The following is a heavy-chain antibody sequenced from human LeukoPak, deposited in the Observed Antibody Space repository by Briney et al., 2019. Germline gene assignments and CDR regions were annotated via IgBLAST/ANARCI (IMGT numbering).Heavy chain of an antibody. V-gene: IGHV3-74*01. CDR3: AREGYCSGGSCYGTDFGMDV. Sequence: GGSLRLSCAASGLTFSNYWMHWVRQAPGEGLVWVSHIKTDGSTTTYADSVKGRFTISRDNAKNTLFLQMSSLTAEDTAVYYCAREGYCSGGSCYGTDFGMDVQGQGTTVTVSS. D-gene: IGHD2-15*01. CDR1: GLTFSNYW. CDR2: IKTDGSTT. J-gene: IGHJ6*02.